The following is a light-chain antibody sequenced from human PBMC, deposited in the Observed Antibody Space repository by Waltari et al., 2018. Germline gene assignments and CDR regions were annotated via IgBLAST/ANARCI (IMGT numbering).Light chain of an antibody. Sequence: EIVLTQSPATLSLSPGERATLSSRASRSVGSDFAWYQKKPCQAPRLLIYDASNRATGIPARFSGSGSGTDFTFTISSLESEDFVVYYCHQRLIWPYTFGQGTKLEIK. V-gene: IGKV3-11*01. J-gene: IGKJ2*01. CDR3: HQRLIWPYT. CDR2: DAS. CDR1: RSVGSD.